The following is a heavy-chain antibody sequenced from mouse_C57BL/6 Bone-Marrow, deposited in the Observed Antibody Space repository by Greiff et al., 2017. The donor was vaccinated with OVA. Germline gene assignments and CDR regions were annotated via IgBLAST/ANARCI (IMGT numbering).Heavy chain of an antibody. CDR3: ARGSIYYGTLYAMDY. D-gene: IGHD2-1*01. CDR1: GYTFTSYW. CDR2: IDPSDSET. V-gene: IGHV1-52*01. Sequence: QVQLQQPGAELVRPGSSVKLSCKASGYTFTSYWMHWVKQRPIQGLEWIGNIDPSDSETHYNQKFKDKATLTVDKSSSTAYMQPSSLTSEDSAVYYCARGSIYYGTLYAMDYWGQGTSVTVSS. J-gene: IGHJ4*01.